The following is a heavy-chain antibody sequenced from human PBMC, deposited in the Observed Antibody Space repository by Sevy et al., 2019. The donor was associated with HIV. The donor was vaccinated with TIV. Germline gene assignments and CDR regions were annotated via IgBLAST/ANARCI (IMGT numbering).Heavy chain of an antibody. V-gene: IGHV3-23*01. CDR3: AKGGRSYGDSYFDH. J-gene: IGHJ4*02. CDR1: GFTFSISA. D-gene: IGHD5-18*01. CDR2: ISGSGNSA. Sequence: GESLKISCAASGFTFSISAMTWVRQAPGKGLEWVSVISGSGNSAYYADSVKGRFTISRDNSKNTLSLQMNSLRAEDTAVYYCAKGGRSYGDSYFDHWGQRTLVTVSS.